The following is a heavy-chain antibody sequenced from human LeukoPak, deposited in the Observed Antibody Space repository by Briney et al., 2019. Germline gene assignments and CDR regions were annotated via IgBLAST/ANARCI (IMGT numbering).Heavy chain of an antibody. CDR2: INPNSGGT. CDR1: GYTFTGYY. Sequence: ASVRVSCKASGYTFTGYYMHWVRQAPGQGLEWMGWINPNSGGTNYAQKFQGRVTMTRDTSISTAYMELSRLRSDDTAVYYCARVRRSGSYLDYWGQGTLVTVSS. CDR3: ARVRRSGSYLDY. J-gene: IGHJ4*02. D-gene: IGHD3-10*01. V-gene: IGHV1-2*02.